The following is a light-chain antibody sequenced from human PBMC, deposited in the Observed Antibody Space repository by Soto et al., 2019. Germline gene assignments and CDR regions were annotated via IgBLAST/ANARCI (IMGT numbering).Light chain of an antibody. CDR3: QQYDSWPPIT. CDR1: QSVSSN. Sequence: EIVLTQSPGTLSSSPGERATLSCRASQSVSSNYLAWYQQKPGQAPRLLIYGASTRATGIPARFSGSGSGTEFTLIISSLQSEDFALYYCQQYDSWPPITFGQGTRLEIK. J-gene: IGKJ5*01. V-gene: IGKV3-15*01. CDR2: GAS.